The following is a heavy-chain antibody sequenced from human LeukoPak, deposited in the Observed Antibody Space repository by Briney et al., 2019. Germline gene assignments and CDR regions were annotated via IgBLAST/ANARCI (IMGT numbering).Heavy chain of an antibody. CDR2: ISAYNGNT. J-gene: IGHJ4*02. Sequence: ASVKVSCKASGYTFTSYGISWVRQAPGQGLEWMGWISAYNGNTNYAQKRQGRVTMTTDTSTSTAYMELRSLRSDDTAVYYCARDLRRYSSGWSTSFDYWGQGTLVTVSS. V-gene: IGHV1-18*01. CDR3: ARDLRRYSSGWSTSFDY. CDR1: GYTFTSYG. D-gene: IGHD6-19*01.